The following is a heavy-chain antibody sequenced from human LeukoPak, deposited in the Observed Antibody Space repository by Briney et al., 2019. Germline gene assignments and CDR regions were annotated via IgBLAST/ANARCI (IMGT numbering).Heavy chain of an antibody. CDR2: INPNSGVT. CDR3: ARVGVEAASCYDY. Sequence: ASVKVSCKASGYTFTGYYMHWVRQAPGQGLEWMGWINPNSGVTNYAQKFQGRVSMTRDTSISTAYMELSRLRSDDTAVYYCARVGVEAASCYDYWGQGTLVTVSS. V-gene: IGHV1-2*02. D-gene: IGHD2-2*01. J-gene: IGHJ4*02. CDR1: GYTFTGYY.